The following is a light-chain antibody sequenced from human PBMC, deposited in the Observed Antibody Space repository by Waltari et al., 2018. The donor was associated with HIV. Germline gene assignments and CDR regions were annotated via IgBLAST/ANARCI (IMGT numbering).Light chain of an antibody. V-gene: IGKV2-28*01. CDR1: ENLHHANGYNY. J-gene: IGKJ1*01. CDR3: MQPLYPFAT. Sequence: VVLTQSPLSLSVTPGEPASLSCSSSENLHHANGYNYLHWYVQKPGQSPQLLIYLTSNRASGVPDRFSGSGSDTDFTLKITRVEAEDVGIYYCMQPLYPFATFGQGTKVEI. CDR2: LTS.